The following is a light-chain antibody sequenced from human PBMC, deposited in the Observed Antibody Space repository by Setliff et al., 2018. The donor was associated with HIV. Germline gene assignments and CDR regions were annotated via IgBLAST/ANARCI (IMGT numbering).Light chain of an antibody. CDR2: NTN. CDR1: SGSVSATHY. CDR3: GLYMGSGIWV. J-gene: IGLJ3*02. V-gene: IGLV8-61*01. Sequence: VVTQEPSFSVSPGGTVTLTCGSTSGSVSATHYPTWYQQTPGQTPRTLVYNTNIRSSGVPARFSGFILGNKGALTITGAQADDESDYYCGLYMGSGIWVFGGGTKVTVL.